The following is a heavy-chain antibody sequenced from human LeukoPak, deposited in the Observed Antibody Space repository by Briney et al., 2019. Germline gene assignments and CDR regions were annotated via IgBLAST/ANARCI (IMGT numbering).Heavy chain of an antibody. Sequence: GGSLRLSCAASGFSFSNYGFHWVRQAPGKGLEWVTFIRFDGTNTYYADSVKGRFTISRDNSKSTLYLQMNSLRAEDTAVYYCARAGIQLWWDYWGQGTLVTVSS. CDR1: GFSFSNYG. CDR2: IRFDGTNT. CDR3: ARAGIQLWWDY. V-gene: IGHV3-30*02. J-gene: IGHJ4*02. D-gene: IGHD5-18*01.